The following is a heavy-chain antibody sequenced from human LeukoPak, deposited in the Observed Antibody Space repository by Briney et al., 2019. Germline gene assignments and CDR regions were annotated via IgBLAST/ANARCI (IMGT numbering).Heavy chain of an antibody. CDR1: GGSISSYY. D-gene: IGHD3-3*01. V-gene: IGHV4-4*07. Sequence: SETLSLTCTVSGGSISSYYWSWIRQPAGKGLEWIGRIYTSGSTNYNPSLKSRVTMSVDTSKNQFSLNLSSVTAADTAVYYCARAGVVIAGTNWFDPWGQGTLVTVSS. CDR2: IYTSGST. CDR3: ARAGVVIAGTNWFDP. J-gene: IGHJ5*02.